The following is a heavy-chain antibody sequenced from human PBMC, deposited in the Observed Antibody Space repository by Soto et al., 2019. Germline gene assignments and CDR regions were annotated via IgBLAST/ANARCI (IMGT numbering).Heavy chain of an antibody. CDR3: ARADGSGWYWLEHYYYYMDV. CDR2: MNPNSGNT. CDR1: GYTFTSYD. V-gene: IGHV1-8*01. J-gene: IGHJ6*03. Sequence: AXVKVSCKASGYTFTSYDIHWVRQATGQGLESMGWMNPNSGNTGYAQKFQGRVTMTRNTSISTAYMELSSLRSEDTAVYYCARADGSGWYWLEHYYYYMDVWGKGTTVTVSS. D-gene: IGHD6-19*01.